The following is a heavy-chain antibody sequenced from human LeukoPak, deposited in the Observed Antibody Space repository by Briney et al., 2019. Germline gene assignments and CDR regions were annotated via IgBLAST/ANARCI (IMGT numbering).Heavy chain of an antibody. D-gene: IGHD3-10*01. CDR3: ARDYYSSSGSIYNWFDP. J-gene: IGHJ5*02. CDR1: GFSFSTYA. V-gene: IGHV3-30*04. CDR2: LSSDGSKK. Sequence: GGSLRLSCAASGFSFSTYAMHWVRQVPDKGLEWVAVLSSDGSKKFYVDSVKGRFTISRDNSKNTLSLQMGSLTAEDTAVYYCARDYYSSSGSIYNWFDPWGQGTLVTVSS.